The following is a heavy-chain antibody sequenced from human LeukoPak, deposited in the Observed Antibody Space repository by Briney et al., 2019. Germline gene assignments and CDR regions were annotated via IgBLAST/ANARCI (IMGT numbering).Heavy chain of an antibody. CDR2: IYYSGST. CDR1: GGSISSRSYY. CDR3: ARCYNWFDP. V-gene: IGHV4-39*07. Sequence: SETPSLTCTVSGGSISSRSYYWGWIRQPPGKGLEWIGSIYYSGSTYYNPSLKSRVTILLDTPKNQFSLKLSSVTAADTAVYFCARCYNWFDPWGQGTLVTVSS. J-gene: IGHJ5*02.